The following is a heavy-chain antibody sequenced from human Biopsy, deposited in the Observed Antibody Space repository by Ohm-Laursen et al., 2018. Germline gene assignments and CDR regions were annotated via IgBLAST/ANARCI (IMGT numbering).Heavy chain of an antibody. CDR1: SYTFTDYN. CDR2: INCKTGAT. CDR3: SRDPLNGHKHFDY. Sequence: SSVKVSCKASSYTFTDYNIHWMRQAPGQGLEWLGYINCKTGATNYAQKFQGTVTMTRDTSISTAYLALGSLRSADTAIYYCSRDPLNGHKHFDYWGQGSLVTASS. V-gene: IGHV1-2*02. J-gene: IGHJ4*02. D-gene: IGHD2-8*01.